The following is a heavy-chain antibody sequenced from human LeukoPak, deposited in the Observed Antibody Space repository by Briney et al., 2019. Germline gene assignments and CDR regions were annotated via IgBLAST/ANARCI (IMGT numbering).Heavy chain of an antibody. V-gene: IGHV4-59*01. CDR2: ISNSGST. Sequence: SETLSLTCSVSGVSIRDSYWNWIRQPPGKGLEWIGYISNSGSTNYNPSLKSRVAISADTSKNQFSLKLSSVTAADTAVYYCARLVVVVPAARARYYYYGMDVWGQGTTVTVSS. CDR3: ARLVVVVPAARARYYYYGMDV. J-gene: IGHJ6*02. D-gene: IGHD2-2*01. CDR1: GVSIRDSY.